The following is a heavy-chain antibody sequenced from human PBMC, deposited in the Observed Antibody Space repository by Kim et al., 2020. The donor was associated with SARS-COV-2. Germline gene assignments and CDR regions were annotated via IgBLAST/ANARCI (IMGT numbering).Heavy chain of an antibody. CDR3: ARDDDGGNYFVDSLDI. CDR1: GFRFTRYG. D-gene: IGHD3-9*01. Sequence: GGSLRLSCAASGFRFTRYGMHWVRQAPGKGLEWVAYMCLGGSTVCYGDSVKGRFTISRDNSKNSLYLQMNSLRAEDTAIYYCARDDDGGNYFVDSLDIWGQGTMVTVSS. CDR2: MCLGGSTV. J-gene: IGHJ3*02. V-gene: IGHV3-48*03.